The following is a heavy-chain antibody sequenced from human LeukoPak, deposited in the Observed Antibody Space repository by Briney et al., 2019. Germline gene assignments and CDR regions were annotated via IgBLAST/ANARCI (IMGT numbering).Heavy chain of an antibody. CDR2: IYYRGST. D-gene: IGHD4-17*01. J-gene: IGHJ4*02. CDR1: GGSISSGDYY. Sequence: SETLSLTCTVSGGSISSGDYYWSWIRQPPGKGLEWIGYIYYRGSTYYSPSLKSRVTISVDTSKNQFSLKVSSVTAADTAVYYCVRVDYGDYKWGQGTLVTVSS. CDR3: VRVDYGDYK. V-gene: IGHV4-30-4*01.